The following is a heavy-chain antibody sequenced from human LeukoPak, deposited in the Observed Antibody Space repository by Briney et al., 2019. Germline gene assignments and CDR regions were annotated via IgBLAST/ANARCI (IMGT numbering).Heavy chain of an antibody. D-gene: IGHD6-13*01. CDR1: GGSISSGGYY. Sequence: SETLSLTCTVSGGSISSGGYYWSWIRQHPGKGLEWIGYIYYSGSTYYNPSLKSRVTISVDTSKNQFSLKLSSVTAADTAVYYCARTQGGSSWYDYWGQGTLVTVSS. CDR2: IYYSGST. V-gene: IGHV4-31*03. J-gene: IGHJ4*02. CDR3: ARTQGGSSWYDY.